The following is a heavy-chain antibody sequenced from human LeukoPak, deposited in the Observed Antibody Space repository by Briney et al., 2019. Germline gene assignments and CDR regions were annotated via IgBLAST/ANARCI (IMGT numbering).Heavy chain of an antibody. CDR2: IYYSGST. Sequence: SETLSLTCTVSGGSISSGGYYWSWIRQHPGKGLEWIGYIYYSGSTYHNPSLKSRVTISVDTSKNQFSLKLSSVTAADTAVYYCAREGVVITRWFDPWGQGTLVTVSS. D-gene: IGHD3-22*01. V-gene: IGHV4-31*03. CDR1: GGSISSGGYY. CDR3: AREGVVITRWFDP. J-gene: IGHJ5*02.